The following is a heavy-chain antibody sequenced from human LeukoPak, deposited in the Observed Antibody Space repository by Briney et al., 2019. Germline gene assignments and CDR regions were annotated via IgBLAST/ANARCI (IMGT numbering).Heavy chain of an antibody. CDR1: GFTFSSYA. CDR3: AKSAYYDASGYYREYYFDY. CDR2: ISGSGGST. V-gene: IGHV3-23*01. D-gene: IGHD3-22*01. J-gene: IGHJ4*02. Sequence: GGSLRLSCAASGFTFSSYAMSWVRQAPGKGLEWVSAISGSGGSTYYADSVKGRFTISRDKTKNTLYLQMNSLRAEDTAVYYCAKSAYYDASGYYREYYFDYWGQGTLVTVSS.